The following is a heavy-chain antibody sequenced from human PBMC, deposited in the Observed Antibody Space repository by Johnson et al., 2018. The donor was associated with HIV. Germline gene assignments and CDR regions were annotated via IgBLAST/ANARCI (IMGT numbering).Heavy chain of an antibody. D-gene: IGHD2-8*01. Sequence: VHLVESGGGLVQPGGSLRLSCAASGFTLSSYAMSWVRQAPGKGLEWVSAISGSGGSKYYADSVQGRFTISRDNSKNTLYLQMNSLRDEDTAVYYCASALCTWGAFDIWGQGTMVTVSS. CDR1: GFTLSSYA. CDR3: ASALCTWGAFDI. V-gene: IGHV3-23*04. CDR2: ISGSGGSK. J-gene: IGHJ3*02.